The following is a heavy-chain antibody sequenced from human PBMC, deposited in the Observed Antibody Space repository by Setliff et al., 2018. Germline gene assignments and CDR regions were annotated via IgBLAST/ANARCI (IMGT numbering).Heavy chain of an antibody. Sequence: GASVKVSCKASGYNFKTYAISWVRQAPGQGLEWMGFISLYDGHTNYAQNFQGRLTVTTXXXTSXXXXXXSSLRFDDTAVYYCARGNPAERYEYWGQGTPVTVSS. V-gene: IGHV1-18*01. CDR1: GYNFKTYA. J-gene: IGHJ1*01. CDR3: ARGNPAERYEY. D-gene: IGHD5-12*01. CDR2: ISLYDGHT.